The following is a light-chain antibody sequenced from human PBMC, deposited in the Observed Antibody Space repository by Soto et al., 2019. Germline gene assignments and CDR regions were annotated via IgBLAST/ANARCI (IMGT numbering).Light chain of an antibody. V-gene: IGKV1-39*01. Sequence: DIQMTQSPSSLSVSVGDRVTITCRASQSISTYLNWYQQKPGKAPELLIFASFNLQSGVPSRFSGSGSGTDFALTSSSLQPEDFASYACQQSYSNPYTSGQATKLDI. J-gene: IGKJ2*01. CDR1: QSISTY. CDR2: ASF. CDR3: QQSYSNPYT.